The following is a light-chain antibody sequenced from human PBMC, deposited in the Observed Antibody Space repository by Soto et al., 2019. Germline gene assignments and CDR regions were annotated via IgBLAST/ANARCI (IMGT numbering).Light chain of an antibody. CDR3: ISYARSDTYV. J-gene: IGLJ1*01. CDR2: EVS. Sequence: QSALTQPPSASGSPGQSVTISCNGTSSDVGTYNYVSWHQQHPGKAPKLLIYEVSKRPSGVPDRFSGSKSGNTASLTVSGLQAEDEADYYCISYARSDTYVFGTGTKLTVL. V-gene: IGLV2-8*01. CDR1: SSDVGTYNY.